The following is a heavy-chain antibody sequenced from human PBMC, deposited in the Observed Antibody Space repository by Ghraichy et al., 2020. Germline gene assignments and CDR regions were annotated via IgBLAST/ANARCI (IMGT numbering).Heavy chain of an antibody. D-gene: IGHD4/OR15-4a*01. CDR3: ARTSYGGPNYYFDY. J-gene: IGHJ4*02. CDR2: IFYSWST. V-gene: IGHV4-59*01. Sequence: SCTVSGAPISAYSWTWIRQPPVQGLEWIGYIFYSWSTNYNPSLESRVTISVDTSKNQFSLKLRSVTAADTAVYYCARTSYGGPNYYFDYWGQGTLVTVSS. CDR1: GAPISAYS.